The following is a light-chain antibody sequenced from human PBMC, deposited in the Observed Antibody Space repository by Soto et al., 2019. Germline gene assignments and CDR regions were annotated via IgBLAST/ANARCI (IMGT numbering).Light chain of an antibody. Sequence: EIVLTQSPGTLSLSPGERATLSCRAIQSVSSSYLAWYQQKPGQAPRLLIYGASSRVTGIPDRFSGSGSGTDFTLTISRLEPEDFAVYDCQQYGSSPLFTCGPGTKVDIK. CDR1: QSVSSSY. CDR3: QQYGSSPLFT. J-gene: IGKJ3*01. CDR2: GAS. V-gene: IGKV3-20*01.